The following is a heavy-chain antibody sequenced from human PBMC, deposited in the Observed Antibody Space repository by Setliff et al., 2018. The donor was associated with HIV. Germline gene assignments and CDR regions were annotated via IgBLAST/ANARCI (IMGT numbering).Heavy chain of an antibody. CDR1: GGSITRTPYY. Sequence: PSETLSLTCTVSGGSITRTPYYWGWIRQPPGKGLEWIGSIHYSGTAYDNPSLKSRVTISVDPSKDQILLRLSSVTAADTAVYYCSRLPGGMVPCYWGQGTLGTLSS. J-gene: IGHJ4*02. CDR2: IHYSGTA. CDR3: SRLPGGMVPCY. V-gene: IGHV4-39*01. D-gene: IGHD3-10*01.